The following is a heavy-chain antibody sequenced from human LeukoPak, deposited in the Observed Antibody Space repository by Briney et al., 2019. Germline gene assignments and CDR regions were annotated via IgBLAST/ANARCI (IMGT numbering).Heavy chain of an antibody. CDR3: ARDRERKQQLGGGWFDP. Sequence: SETLSLTCTASGGSISSYYWSWIRQPPGKGLEWIGYIYYDGSNNYNPSLKSRVTVSVDPSKNQFSLKLRSVAAADTAVYYCARDRERKQQLGGGWFDPWGQGTLVTVSS. D-gene: IGHD6-13*01. J-gene: IGHJ5*02. CDR1: GGSISSYY. V-gene: IGHV4-59*01. CDR2: IYYDGSN.